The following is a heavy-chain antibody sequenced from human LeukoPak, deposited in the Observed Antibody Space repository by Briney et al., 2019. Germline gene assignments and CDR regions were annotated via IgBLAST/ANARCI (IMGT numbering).Heavy chain of an antibody. CDR3: ARGQTYNGRIFDY. Sequence: SQTLSLTRAISWDSVSSSTAAWNWIRQSPSRGLEWLGRTYYRSKWYSDFAEYVKSRITIDPDTSKNQCSLQLNSVTPDDTAVYFCARGQTYNGRIFDYWGQGTLVTVSS. CDR2: TYYRSKWYS. J-gene: IGHJ4*02. D-gene: IGHD1-26*01. CDR1: WDSVSSSTAA. V-gene: IGHV6-1*01.